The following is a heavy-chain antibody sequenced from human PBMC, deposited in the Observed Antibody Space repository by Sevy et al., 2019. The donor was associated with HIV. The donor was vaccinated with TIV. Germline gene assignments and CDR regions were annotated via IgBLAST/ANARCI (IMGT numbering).Heavy chain of an antibody. J-gene: IGHJ4*02. Sequence: GGSLRLSCAASGFTFNSHGFHWVRQAPGKGLEWVALISYDGRIKYYADSVKGRFIISRDDARNTLYLQMSGLRAEDTAVYYCAREGGYTAAWSPGNFWGQGTLVTVSS. D-gene: IGHD1-26*01. V-gene: IGHV3-30*15. CDR2: ISYDGRIK. CDR1: GFTFNSHG. CDR3: AREGGYTAAWSPGNF.